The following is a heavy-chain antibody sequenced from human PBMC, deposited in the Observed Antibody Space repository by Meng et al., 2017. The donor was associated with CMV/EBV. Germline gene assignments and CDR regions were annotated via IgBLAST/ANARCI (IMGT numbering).Heavy chain of an antibody. Sequence: GSSLKISCKGSGSSFTSYWIGWVRQMPGEGLEWMGISYPSDSDTRYRPSFHGKVTISADKSISTAYLLWSSLKASDTAMYYCARRRDGYNAFIDYWGQGTLVTVSS. CDR3: ARRRDGYNAFIDY. CDR2: SYPSDSDT. J-gene: IGHJ4*02. CDR1: GSSFTSYW. V-gene: IGHV5-51*01. D-gene: IGHD5-24*01.